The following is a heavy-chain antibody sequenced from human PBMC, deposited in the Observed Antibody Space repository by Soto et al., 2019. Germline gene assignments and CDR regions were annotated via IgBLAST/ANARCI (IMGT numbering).Heavy chain of an antibody. CDR2: LSYDGSKN. Sequence: QGQLAESGGGVVQPGRSLRLTCAASGFTFRSYGMHWVRQAPGKGLEWVAVLSYDGSKNNYADSVKGRFTISRDNSKNTLYLQMNNLRREDTAVYYCAKDGTSLETGYFYGTDVWGQGTSVTVSS. V-gene: IGHV3-30*18. CDR1: GFTFRSYG. D-gene: IGHD3-22*01. CDR3: AKDGTSLETGYFYGTDV. J-gene: IGHJ6*02.